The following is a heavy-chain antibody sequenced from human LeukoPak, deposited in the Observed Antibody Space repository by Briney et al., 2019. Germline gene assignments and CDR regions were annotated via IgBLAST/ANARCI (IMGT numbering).Heavy chain of an antibody. J-gene: IGHJ4*02. Sequence: SETLSLTCTVCGGSISSYYWNWIRQPPGKGLEWIGYIYYSGGTNYNPSLKSRVTISVDTSKNQFSLKLSSVTAADTAVYYCARDWSSSGWYDYWGQGTLVTVSS. V-gene: IGHV4-59*01. D-gene: IGHD6-19*01. CDR3: ARDWSSSGWYDY. CDR2: IYYSGGT. CDR1: GGSISSYY.